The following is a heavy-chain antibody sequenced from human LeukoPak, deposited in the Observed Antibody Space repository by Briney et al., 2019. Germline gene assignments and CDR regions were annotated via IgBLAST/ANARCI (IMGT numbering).Heavy chain of an antibody. CDR3: ARDPKWAFGGPNGGDLDY. CDR1: GGSFRGHY. Sequence: KPSETLSLTCAVYGGSFRGHYWSWIRQPPGKGLEWIGEVNHSGRTTYNPSLESRVTISADTSKNQFSLRLTSVTAADTAVYYCARDPKWAFGGPNGGDLDYWGQGALVIVSS. V-gene: IGHV4-34*01. D-gene: IGHD3-16*01. CDR2: VNHSGRT. J-gene: IGHJ4*02.